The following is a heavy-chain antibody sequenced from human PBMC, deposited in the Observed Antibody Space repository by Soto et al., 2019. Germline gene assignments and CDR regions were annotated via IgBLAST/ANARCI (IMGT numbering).Heavy chain of an antibody. CDR1: GFTFSSYT. CDR2: ISSSSSYI. CDR3: ASGPGRYDILTGYSISAAFDI. Sequence: EVQLVESGGGLVKPGGSLRLSCASSGFTFSSYTMNWVRQAPGKGLEWVSSISSSSSYIYYADSVKGRFTISRDNSKNSLYLQMNSRRAEDTAVYYCASGPGRYDILTGYSISAAFDIWCQGTMVTVS. J-gene: IGHJ3*02. V-gene: IGHV3-21*01. D-gene: IGHD3-9*01.